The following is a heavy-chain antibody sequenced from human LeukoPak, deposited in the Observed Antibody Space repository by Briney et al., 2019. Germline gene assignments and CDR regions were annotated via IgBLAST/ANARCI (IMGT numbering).Heavy chain of an antibody. Sequence: SETLSLTCIVSGGSISGYSWNWIRQSPGKGLEWIGYISHTGTTSYNSSLKSRVTISVDTSKNQFSLKLSSVTAADTAVYYCARADRGIRTIDYWGQGTLVTVSS. J-gene: IGHJ4*02. CDR3: ARADRGIRTIDY. CDR2: ISHTGTT. D-gene: IGHD1/OR15-1a*01. CDR1: GGSISGYS. V-gene: IGHV4-59*01.